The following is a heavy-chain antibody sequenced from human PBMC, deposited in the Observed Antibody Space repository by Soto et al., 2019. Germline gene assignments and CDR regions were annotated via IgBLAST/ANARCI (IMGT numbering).Heavy chain of an antibody. V-gene: IGHV1-18*01. J-gene: IGHJ4*02. CDR2: ISAFNGNT. CDR1: GYTFTNYA. CDR3: ARAGDFLYYFDY. D-gene: IGHD4-17*01. Sequence: QVQLVQSGAELKKPGASVKVSCKTSGYTFTNYAIIWVRQAPGQGLEWMGWISAFNGNTNYAQRLQGRVTMTTDTSTRTAYMELRRLRSDDTAVYYCARAGDFLYYFDYWGRGTRVTVSS.